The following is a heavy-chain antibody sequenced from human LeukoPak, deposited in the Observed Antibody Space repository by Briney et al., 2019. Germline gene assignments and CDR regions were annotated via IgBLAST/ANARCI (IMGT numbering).Heavy chain of an antibody. CDR2: ITWDAGTT. Sequence: PGGSLRLSCAASGFTFDDYAMHWVRQAPGKGLEWVSLITWDAGTTHYADSVKGRFTISRDNSKNSLYLQMNSLRAEDTALYYCAKDSTRGSSWDFDYWGRGTLVTVSS. V-gene: IGHV3-43D*03. CDR3: AKDSTRGSSWDFDY. D-gene: IGHD6-6*01. CDR1: GFTFDDYA. J-gene: IGHJ4*02.